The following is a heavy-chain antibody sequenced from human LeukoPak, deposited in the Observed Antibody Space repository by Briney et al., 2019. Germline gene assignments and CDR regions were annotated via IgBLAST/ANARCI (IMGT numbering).Heavy chain of an antibody. CDR2: IYYSGST. D-gene: IGHD6-19*01. Sequence: SETLSLTCTVSGGSISSSSHYWGWIRQPPGKGLEWIGSIYYSGSTYYNPSLKSRVTISVDTSKNQFSLKLSSVTAADTAVYYCARQSYSSGWYWSYWGQGTLVTVSS. CDR3: ARQSYSSGWYWSY. CDR1: GGSISSSSHY. V-gene: IGHV4-39*01. J-gene: IGHJ4*02.